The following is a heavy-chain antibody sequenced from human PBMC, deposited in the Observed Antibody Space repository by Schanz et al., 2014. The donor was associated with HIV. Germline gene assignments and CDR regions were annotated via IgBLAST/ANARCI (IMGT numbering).Heavy chain of an antibody. J-gene: IGHJ6*02. CDR1: GFTFSSYG. CDR2: ISYDGGNK. CDR3: AKVATWDYYGMDV. V-gene: IGHV3-30*18. Sequence: QVQLVESGGGVVQPGRSLRLSCAASGFTFSSYGMHWVRQAPGKGLEWVAVISYDGGNKYYADSVKGRFTISRDSSRNTLYLQMNSLRAEDTAVYYCAKVATWDYYGMDVWGQGTTVTVSS.